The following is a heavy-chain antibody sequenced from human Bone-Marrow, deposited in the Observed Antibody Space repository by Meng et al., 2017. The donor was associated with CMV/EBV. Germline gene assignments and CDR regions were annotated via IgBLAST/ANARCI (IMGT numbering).Heavy chain of an antibody. CDR2: INPNNAVT. J-gene: IGHJ1*01. D-gene: IGHD1-26*01. CDR1: GYTFSAYY. CDR3: ARGSSIVGASTGSEYCHY. Sequence: ASVKVSCKASGYTFSAYYIHWVRQAPGQGLEWMGWINPNNAVTNYAQKFQGRVTMTRDTSIRTVYMELARLTSDDTAVYYCARGSSIVGASTGSEYCHYWGQGTLVTVSS. V-gene: IGHV1-2*02.